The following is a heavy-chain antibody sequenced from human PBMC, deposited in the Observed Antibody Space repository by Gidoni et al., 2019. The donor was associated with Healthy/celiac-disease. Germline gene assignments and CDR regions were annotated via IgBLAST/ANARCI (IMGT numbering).Heavy chain of an antibody. D-gene: IGHD6-13*01. J-gene: IGHJ4*02. V-gene: IGHV4-39*01. CDR2: IYCSGRP. CDR3: ASGVAAAGTPFDY. Sequence: QLQLQESGPGLAYPSETLPLTCTVSGGSIRSSSYYWGWVRQPPGKGLEWIGSIYCSGRPYYSPSLKSRVTISVDTSKSQFSLKLSSVTAADTAVYYCASGVAAAGTPFDYWGQGTLVTVSS. CDR1: GGSIRSSSYY.